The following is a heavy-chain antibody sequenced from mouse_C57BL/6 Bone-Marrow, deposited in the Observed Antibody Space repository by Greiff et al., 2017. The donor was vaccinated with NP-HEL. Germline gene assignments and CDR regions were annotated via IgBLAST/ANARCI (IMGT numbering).Heavy chain of an antibody. Sequence: QVQLQQSGAELVKPGASVKLSCKASGYTFTTYWMQWVKQRPGQGLEWIGEIDPSDSYTNYNQKFKGKATLTVDTSSSTANMQLSSLTSEDSAVSYCARKAYYGRSYEFAYWGQGTLVTVSA. J-gene: IGHJ3*01. D-gene: IGHD1-1*01. CDR2: IDPSDSYT. CDR3: ARKAYYGRSYEFAY. V-gene: IGHV1-50*01. CDR1: GYTFTTYW.